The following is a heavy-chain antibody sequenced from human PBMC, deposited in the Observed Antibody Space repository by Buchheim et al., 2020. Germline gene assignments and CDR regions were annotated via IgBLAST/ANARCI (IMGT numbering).Heavy chain of an antibody. J-gene: IGHJ4*02. Sequence: QVQLVQSGAEVKKPGASVKVSCKASGYTFTTYYILWVRQAPGQGLEWMGFINPSGGSTSYAQMFQGRVTMTRETSTSTVYMELISLRSEDTAVYYCARNSGSGFDYWGQGTL. D-gene: IGHD1-26*01. CDR1: GYTFTTYY. CDR3: ARNSGSGFDY. V-gene: IGHV1-46*01. CDR2: INPSGGST.